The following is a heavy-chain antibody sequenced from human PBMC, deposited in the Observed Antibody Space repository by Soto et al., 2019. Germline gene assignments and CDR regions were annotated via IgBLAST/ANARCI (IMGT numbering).Heavy chain of an antibody. Sequence: PSETLSLTCTVSGGSISSYYWSWIRQPPGKGLEWIGYISYSGSTNYNPSLKSRVSISVDTSKNQFSMKLSSVTAADTAVYYCAREGLIPGTTYYYYGMDVWGQGTTVT. V-gene: IGHV4-59*01. D-gene: IGHD1-7*01. CDR2: ISYSGST. CDR3: AREGLIPGTTYYYYGMDV. CDR1: GGSISSYY. J-gene: IGHJ6*02.